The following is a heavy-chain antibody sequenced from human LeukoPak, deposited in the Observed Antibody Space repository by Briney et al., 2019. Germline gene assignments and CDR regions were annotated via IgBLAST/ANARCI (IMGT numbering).Heavy chain of an antibody. Sequence: PSETLSLTCTVSGGSITTSSYYWGWFRQPPGKGLEWIGNIYYSGTAYYNPSLKSRVTISVDTSENQFSLNLSSVTAADTAVYYCARVGPASYYPFDYWGQGTLVTVSS. J-gene: IGHJ4*02. CDR3: ARVGPASYYPFDY. CDR1: GGSITTSSYY. CDR2: IYYSGTA. V-gene: IGHV4-39*01. D-gene: IGHD3-10*01.